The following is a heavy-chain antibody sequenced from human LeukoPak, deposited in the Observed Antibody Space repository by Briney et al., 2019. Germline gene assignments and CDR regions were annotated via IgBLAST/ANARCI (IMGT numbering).Heavy chain of an antibody. J-gene: IGHJ4*02. CDR2: IYYSGST. D-gene: IGHD3-22*01. CDR3: ARATDYYYDSSGYHDY. CDR1: GGSISSYY. V-gene: IGHV4-59*08. Sequence: SETLSLTCTVSGGSISSYYWSWIRQPPGKGLEWIGYIYYSGSTNYNPSLKSRATISVDTSKNQFSLKLSSVTAADTAVYYCARATDYYYDSSGYHDYWGQGTLVTVSS.